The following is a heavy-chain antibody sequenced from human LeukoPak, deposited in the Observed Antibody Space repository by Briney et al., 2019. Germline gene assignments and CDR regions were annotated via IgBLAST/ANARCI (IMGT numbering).Heavy chain of an antibody. D-gene: IGHD1-1*01. CDR3: ARDRWNGVPFDY. J-gene: IGHJ4*02. CDR2: IFYRGST. V-gene: IGHV4-39*07. CDR1: GGSISTSRYQ. Sequence: RPSETLSLTCNVSGGSISTSRYQWGWIRQPPGKGLEWIGNIFYRGSTYYNPSLRSRVTISVDTSKNQFSLKLTSVTAADTAVYYCARDRWNGVPFDYWGQGTLVTVSS.